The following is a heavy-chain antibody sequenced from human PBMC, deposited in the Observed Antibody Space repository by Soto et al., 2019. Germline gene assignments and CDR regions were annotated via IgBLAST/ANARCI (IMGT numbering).Heavy chain of an antibody. CDR2: IYYSGST. CDR3: ARVNDFWSGYYSRWFDP. J-gene: IGHJ5*02. Sequence: SETLSLTCTVSGGSISSYYWSWIRQPPGKGLEWIGYIYYSGSTNYNPSLKSRVTISVDTSKNQFSLKLSSVTAADTAVYYCARVNDFWSGYYSRWFDPWGQGTLVTVSS. V-gene: IGHV4-59*01. CDR1: GGSISSYY. D-gene: IGHD3-3*01.